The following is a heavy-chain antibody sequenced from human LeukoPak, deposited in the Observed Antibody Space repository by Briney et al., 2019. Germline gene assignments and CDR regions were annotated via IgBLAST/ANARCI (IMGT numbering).Heavy chain of an antibody. CDR3: ARDIDNYGDYIPY. D-gene: IGHD4-17*01. Sequence: GGSLRLSCAASGFTFDDYGMSWVRQAPGKGLEWVSSISHSSSYIYYADSVKGRFTISRDNAKNSLYLQTNSLRAEDTAVYYCARDIDNYGDYIPYWGQGTLVTVSS. CDR2: ISHSSSYI. J-gene: IGHJ4*02. V-gene: IGHV3-21*01. CDR1: GFTFDDYG.